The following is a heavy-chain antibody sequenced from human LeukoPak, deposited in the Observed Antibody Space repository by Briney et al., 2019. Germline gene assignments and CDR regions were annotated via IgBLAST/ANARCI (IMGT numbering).Heavy chain of an antibody. V-gene: IGHV4-39*07. CDR1: GGSISSSSYY. J-gene: IGHJ3*02. CDR3: AILPRLKWAGAFDI. D-gene: IGHD2-8*01. Sequence: MPSETLSLTCTVSGGSISSSSYYWGWIRQPPGKGLEWIGSIYYSGSTYYNPSLKSRVTISVDTSKNQFSLKLSSVTAADTAVYYCAILPRLKWAGAFDIWGQGTMVTVSS. CDR2: IYYSGST.